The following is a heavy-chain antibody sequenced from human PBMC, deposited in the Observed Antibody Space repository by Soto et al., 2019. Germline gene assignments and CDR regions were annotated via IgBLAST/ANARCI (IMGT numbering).Heavy chain of an antibody. CDR3: ARGYDEYYYYMDV. CDR2: IYYSGST. J-gene: IGHJ6*03. V-gene: IGHV4-39*01. CDR1: GGSISSSSYY. Sequence: SETLSLTCTVSGGSISSSSYYWGWIRQPPGKGLEWIGSIYYSGSTYYNPSLKSRVTISVDTSKNQFSLKLSSVTAADTAVYYCARGYDEYYYYMDVWGKGTTVTSP. D-gene: IGHD5-12*01.